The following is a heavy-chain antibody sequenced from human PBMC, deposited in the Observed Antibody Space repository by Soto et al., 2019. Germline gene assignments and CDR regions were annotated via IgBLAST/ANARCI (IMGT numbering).Heavy chain of an antibody. CDR3: XXXXXGXXSYSSDY. J-gene: IGHJ4*02. D-gene: IGHD3-10*01. V-gene: IGHV1-69*01. CDR1: GGTFSSYA. Sequence: QVQLVQSGAEVKKPGSSVKVSCKASGGTFSSYAISWVRQAPGXXLEWMGGIIPIFGTANYAQKFQGRVTITAXESTSXXXMXXXXLXXXXXXXXXXXXXXXGXXSYSSDYWGQGTLVTVSS. CDR2: IIPIFGTA.